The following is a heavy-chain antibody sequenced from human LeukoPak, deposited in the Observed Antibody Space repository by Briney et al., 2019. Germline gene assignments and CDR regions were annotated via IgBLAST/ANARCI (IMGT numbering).Heavy chain of an antibody. J-gene: IGHJ2*01. V-gene: IGHV4-39*01. CDR2: IYYSGST. D-gene: IGHD1-26*01. CDR1: GGSISSSSYY. CDR3: ARLTVLVGATSWHFDL. Sequence: SETLSLTCTVSGGSISSSSYYWGWIRQPPGKGLEWIGSIYYSGSTYYNPSLKSRVTISVDTSKNQFSLKLSSVTAADTAAYYCARLTVLVGATSWHFDLWGRGTLVTVSS.